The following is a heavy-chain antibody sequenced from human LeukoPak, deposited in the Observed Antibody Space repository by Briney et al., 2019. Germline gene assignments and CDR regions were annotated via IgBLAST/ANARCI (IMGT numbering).Heavy chain of an antibody. J-gene: IGHJ4*02. Sequence: GGSLRLSCAGSGFIFSSYAISWVRQAPGKGLEWVSYISGDGNAKHYTDSVKGRFTISRDNAKNALYLQMNSLRAEDTAVYFCARDYVYAFDYWGQGTLVTVSS. CDR3: ARDYVYAFDY. CDR1: GFIFSSYA. CDR2: ISGDGNAK. V-gene: IGHV3-48*01. D-gene: IGHD2/OR15-2a*01.